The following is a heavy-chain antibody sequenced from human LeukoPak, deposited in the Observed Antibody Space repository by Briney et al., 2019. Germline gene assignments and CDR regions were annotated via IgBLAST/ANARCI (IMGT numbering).Heavy chain of an antibody. V-gene: IGHV1-69*13. J-gene: IGHJ4*02. CDR3: ARGRDSSSSFDY. D-gene: IGHD6-6*01. CDR2: IIPIFGTA. CDR1: GGTFSSYA. Sequence: SVKVSCKASGGTFSSYAISWVRQAPGQGLDWMGGIIPIFGTANYAQKFQGRVTITADESTSTAYMELSSLRSEDTAVYYCARGRDSSSSFDYWGQGTLVTVSS.